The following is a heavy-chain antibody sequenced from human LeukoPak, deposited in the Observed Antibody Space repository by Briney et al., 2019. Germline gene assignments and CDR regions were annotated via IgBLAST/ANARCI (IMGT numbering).Heavy chain of an antibody. Sequence: GASVKVSCKASGYTFTGYYMHWVRQAPGQGLEWMGWINPNSGGTNYAQKFQGRVTMTRYTSISTAYMELSRLRSDDTAVYYCARVGTMVRGDIYYFDYWGQGTLVTVSS. CDR3: ARVGTMVRGDIYYFDY. J-gene: IGHJ4*02. D-gene: IGHD3-10*01. CDR2: INPNSGGT. V-gene: IGHV1-2*02. CDR1: GYTFTGYY.